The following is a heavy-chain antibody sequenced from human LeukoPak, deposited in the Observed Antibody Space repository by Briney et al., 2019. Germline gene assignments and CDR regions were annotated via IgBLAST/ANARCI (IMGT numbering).Heavy chain of an antibody. CDR3: ARDFSRRGFDP. CDR1: GYTFTGYY. Sequence: ASVKVSCTASGYTFTGYYMHWVRQAPGQGLEWMGWINPNSGGTNYAQKFQGRVTMTRDTSISTAYMELSRLRSDDTAVYYCARDFSRRGFDPWAREPWSPSPQ. J-gene: IGHJ5*02. D-gene: IGHD3-3*01. V-gene: IGHV1-2*02. CDR2: INPNSGGT.